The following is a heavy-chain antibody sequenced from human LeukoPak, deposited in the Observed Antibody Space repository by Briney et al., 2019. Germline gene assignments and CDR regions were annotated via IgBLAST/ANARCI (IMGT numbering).Heavy chain of an antibody. Sequence: GGSLRLSCAASGFTFSSYWMHWVRQAPGKGLVWVSRINSDGSSTSYADSVKGRFTISRDNAKNTLYLQMNSLRAEDTAVYYCGRCSGASCRSGFDPWGQGTLVTVSS. CDR1: GFTFSSYW. J-gene: IGHJ5*02. CDR2: INSDGSST. D-gene: IGHD2-15*01. CDR3: GRCSGASCRSGFDP. V-gene: IGHV3-74*01.